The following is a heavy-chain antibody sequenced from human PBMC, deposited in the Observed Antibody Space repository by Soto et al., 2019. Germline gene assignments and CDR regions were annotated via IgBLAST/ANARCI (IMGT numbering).Heavy chain of an antibody. V-gene: IGHV1-8*01. Sequence: QVQLVQSGAEVKKPGASVKVSCKASGYTFTSYDINWVRQATGQGLEWMGWMNPNSGNTGYAQKSQGRVTMTRNTSISTAYMELSSLRSEDPAGNSFAGAPAGPDWFDPWGQGTLVTASP. CDR3: AGAPAGPDWFDP. CDR1: GYTFTSYD. J-gene: IGHJ5*02. CDR2: MNPNSGNT.